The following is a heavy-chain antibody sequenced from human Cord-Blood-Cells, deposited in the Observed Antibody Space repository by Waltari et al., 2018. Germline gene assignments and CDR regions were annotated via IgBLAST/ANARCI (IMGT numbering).Heavy chain of an antibody. CDR2: ISISYI. D-gene: IGHD3-10*01. V-gene: IGHV3-21*01. CDR1: GFTFSSYS. Sequence: EVQLVESGGGLVKPGGSLRLSCAASGFTFSSYSMNWVRQAPGKGLEWVSSISISYIYYADSVKGRFTISRDNAKNSLYLQMNSLRAEDTAVYYCARDGYYGSGSYSVNYFDYWGQGTLVTVSS. CDR3: ARDGYYGSGSYSVNYFDY. J-gene: IGHJ4*02.